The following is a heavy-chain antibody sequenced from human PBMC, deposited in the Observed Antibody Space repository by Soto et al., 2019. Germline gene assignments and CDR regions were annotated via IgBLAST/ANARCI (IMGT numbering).Heavy chain of an antibody. D-gene: IGHD3-16*01. J-gene: IGHJ4*02. Sequence: QPGGSLRLSCAASGFTFSTNAMSWVRQAPGKGLAWVSTISGSGGTTFYADSVKGRFSISRDNSKNTLYLQVNSLRAEDSAVYYCAKEGAYFGQIDYWGQGTLVTVSS. CDR3: AKEGAYFGQIDY. V-gene: IGHV3-23*01. CDR2: ISGSGGTT. CDR1: GFTFSTNA.